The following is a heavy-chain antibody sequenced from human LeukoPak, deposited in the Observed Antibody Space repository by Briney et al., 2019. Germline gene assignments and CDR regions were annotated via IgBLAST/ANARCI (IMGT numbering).Heavy chain of an antibody. Sequence: PGGSLRLSCAASGFTFSDYYMSWIRQAPGKGLERVSYISSNGSTIYYADSVKGRFTISRDNAKNSLYLQMNSLRAEDTAVYYCARVPTTYSSGWYYFDYWGQGTLVTVSS. CDR2: ISSNGSTI. V-gene: IGHV3-11*01. J-gene: IGHJ4*02. D-gene: IGHD6-19*01. CDR1: GFTFSDYY. CDR3: ARVPTTYSSGWYYFDY.